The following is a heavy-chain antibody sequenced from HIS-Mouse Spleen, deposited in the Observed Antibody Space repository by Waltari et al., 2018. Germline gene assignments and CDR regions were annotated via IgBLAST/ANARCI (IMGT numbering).Heavy chain of an antibody. CDR1: GFXXGVDH. Sequence: VQLVEXXXGLVXPGGSLXXPCXXXGFXXGVDHIAWGRQAQRKGMEWVSVIYSGGSTYYADSVXGRXPISRDNSKNTLYLQMNSLRAEDTAVYYCARDIKAAACWGQGTLVTVSS. CDR2: IYSGGST. V-gene: IGHV3-66*01. CDR3: ARDIKAAAC. J-gene: IGHJ4*02. D-gene: IGHD6-13*01.